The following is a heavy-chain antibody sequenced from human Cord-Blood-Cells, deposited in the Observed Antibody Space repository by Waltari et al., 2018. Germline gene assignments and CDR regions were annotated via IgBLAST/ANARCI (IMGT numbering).Heavy chain of an antibody. V-gene: IGHV3-15*01. Sequence: EVQLVESGGGLVKPGGSLRLSRAASGFAFSTHWMSGDRQAPGKGLECVGRIKSKTDGGTTDYAAPVKGRFTISRDDSKNTLYLQMNSLKTEDTAVYYCTTCWGSGGSCYGYWGQGTLVTVSS. D-gene: IGHD2-15*01. CDR1: GFAFSTHW. CDR2: IKSKTDGGTT. CDR3: TTCWGSGGSCYGY. J-gene: IGHJ4*02.